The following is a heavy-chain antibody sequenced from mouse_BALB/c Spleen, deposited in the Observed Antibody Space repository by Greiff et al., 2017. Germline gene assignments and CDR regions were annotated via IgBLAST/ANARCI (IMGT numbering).Heavy chain of an antibody. CDR3: ARELRGFAY. CDR1: GFAFSSYD. D-gene: IGHD2-4*01. CDR2: ISSGGGST. V-gene: IGHV5-12-1*01. J-gene: IGHJ3*01. Sequence: DVHLVESGGGLVKPGGSLKLSCAASGFAFSSYDMSWVRQTPEKRLEWVAYISSGGGSTYYPDTVKGRFTISRDNAKNTLYLQMSSLKSEDTAMYYCARELRGFAYWGQGTLVTVSA.